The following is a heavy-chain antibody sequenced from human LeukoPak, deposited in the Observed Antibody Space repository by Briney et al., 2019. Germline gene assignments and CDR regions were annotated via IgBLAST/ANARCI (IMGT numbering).Heavy chain of an antibody. CDR1: GFTFSSYA. CDR3: ARSDPYYYDSSVFDY. J-gene: IGHJ4*02. CDR2: ISYDGSNK. V-gene: IGHV3-30-3*01. Sequence: GGSLRLSCAASGFTFSSYAMHWVRRAPGKGLEWVAVISYDGSNKYYADSVKGRFTISRDNSKNTLYLQMNSLRAEDTAVYYCARSDPYYYDSSVFDYWGQGTLVTVSS. D-gene: IGHD3-22*01.